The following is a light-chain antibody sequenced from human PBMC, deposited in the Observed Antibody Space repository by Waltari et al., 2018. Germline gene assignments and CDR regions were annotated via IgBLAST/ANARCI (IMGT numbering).Light chain of an antibody. Sequence: EIVLTQSPATLSLSPGETATLSCRASQSVSSDLAWYQQKPGQAPRLLIYDASNSATGTPARFSGSGSWTDFTLTISSLEPEDFAVYYCQQRSNWAFGGGTKVEIK. CDR1: QSVSSD. V-gene: IGKV3-11*01. J-gene: IGKJ4*01. CDR3: QQRSNWA. CDR2: DAS.